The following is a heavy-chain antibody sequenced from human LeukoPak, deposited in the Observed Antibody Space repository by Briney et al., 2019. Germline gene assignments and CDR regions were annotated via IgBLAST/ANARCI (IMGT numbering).Heavy chain of an antibody. J-gene: IGHJ6*02. CDR1: GGSLSSYY. CDR2: IYYSGRT. V-gene: IGHV4-59*01. Sequence: PSETLSLTCAVSGGSLSSYYWSWVRQPPGKGLEGSGDIYYSGRTNYNPSLTSRVTISVDTSKNQFSLKLSSVTAADTAVYYCARDRGIVVVPAAEHYYYYGMDVWGQGTTVTVSS. D-gene: IGHD2-2*01. CDR3: ARDRGIVVVPAAEHYYYYGMDV.